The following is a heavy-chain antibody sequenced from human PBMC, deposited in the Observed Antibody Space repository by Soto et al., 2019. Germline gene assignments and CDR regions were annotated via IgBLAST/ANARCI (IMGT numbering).Heavy chain of an antibody. CDR3: ARGARDFDY. J-gene: IGHJ4*02. D-gene: IGHD3-16*01. V-gene: IGHV3-33*01. CDR1: GFTFSTYV. CDR2: MWYDESKK. Sequence: PGGSLRLSCAASGFTFSTYVMHWVRQAPGKGLEWVALMWYDESKKYYGDSVRGRFTISRDNSWDTLYLQMNSLRSEDTAVYYCARGARDFDYWGQGTLVTVSS.